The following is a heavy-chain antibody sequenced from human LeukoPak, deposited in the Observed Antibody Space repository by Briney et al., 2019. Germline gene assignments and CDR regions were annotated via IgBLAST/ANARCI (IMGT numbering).Heavy chain of an antibody. CDR3: ARSPTRRNYDFVWGSYRSPGDY. Sequence: SVKVSCKASGGTFSSYAISWVRQAPGQGLEWMGGIIPIFGTANYAQKFQGRVTITTDESTSTAYMELSSLRSEDTAVYYCARSPTRRNYDFVWGSYRSPGDYWGQGSLVTVSS. D-gene: IGHD3-16*02. J-gene: IGHJ4*02. CDR2: IIPIFGTA. V-gene: IGHV1-69*05. CDR1: GGTFSSYA.